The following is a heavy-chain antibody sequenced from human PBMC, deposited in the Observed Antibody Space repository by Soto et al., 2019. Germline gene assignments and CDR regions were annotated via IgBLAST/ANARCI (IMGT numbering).Heavy chain of an antibody. CDR3: ARDSPPSFV. D-gene: IGHD3-22*01. J-gene: IGHJ6*02. CDR1: GYTFTSYA. CDR2: ISAYNGNT. Sequence: QVQLVQSGAEVKKPGASVKVSCKASGYTFTSYAISWVRQAPGQGLEWMGWISAYNGNTNYAQKLQGRVTMTTDTXXXXXXXXXXXXXXXXXXXXXXARDSPPSFVWGQGTTVTVSS. V-gene: IGHV1-18*01.